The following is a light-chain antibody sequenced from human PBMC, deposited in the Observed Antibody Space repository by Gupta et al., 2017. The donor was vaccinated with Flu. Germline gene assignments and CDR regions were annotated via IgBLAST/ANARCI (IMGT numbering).Light chain of an antibody. CDR2: AAS. CDR3: QQTYSTPFT. CDR1: QSISTY. Sequence: DIQMTQSPSSLSASLGDRVTITCRASQSISTYLNWYQQKPGKAPKLLIYAASFLQSGVPSRFSGSGSGTDFTLTISSLQPEDFATYYCQQTYSTPFTFGPGTKVDI. V-gene: IGKV1-39*01. J-gene: IGKJ3*01.